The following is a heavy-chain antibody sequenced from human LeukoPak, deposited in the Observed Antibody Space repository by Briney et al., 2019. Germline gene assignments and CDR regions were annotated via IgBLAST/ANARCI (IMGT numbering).Heavy chain of an antibody. J-gene: IGHJ5*02. V-gene: IGHV3-30*18. Sequence: PGRALRLSCAASGFTFSSYGMYWVRQAPGKGLEWVAVISYDGSHKYYADSVRGRFSISRDNSKNTLYLQMNSLRADDTAVYYCAKGARGDTVTSIVGLNWFDPWGQGTLVTVSS. D-gene: IGHD4-17*01. CDR2: ISYDGSHK. CDR1: GFTFSSYG. CDR3: AKGARGDTVTSIVGLNWFDP.